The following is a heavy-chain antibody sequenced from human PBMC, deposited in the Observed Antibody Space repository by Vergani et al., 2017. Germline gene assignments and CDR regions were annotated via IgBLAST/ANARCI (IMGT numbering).Heavy chain of an antibody. CDR1: GGSISSGDYY. J-gene: IGHJ5*01. CDR3: ARLGYSSRSYFDS. CDR2: IYYSGST. V-gene: IGHV4-30-4*08. D-gene: IGHD3-10*01. Sequence: QVQLQESGPGLVKPSQTLSLTCTVSGGSISSGDYYWSWIRQPPGKGLEWIGYIYYSGSTYYNPSLKSRVTISIDTSRNQFSLKLTSVTAADTAVYYCARLGYSSRSYFDSWGQGTLVTVSS.